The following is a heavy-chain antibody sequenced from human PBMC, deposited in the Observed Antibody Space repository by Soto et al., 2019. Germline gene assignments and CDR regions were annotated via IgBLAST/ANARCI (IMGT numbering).Heavy chain of an antibody. D-gene: IGHD6-19*01. V-gene: IGHV3-7*01. CDR2: IKQDGSEK. J-gene: IGHJ6*02. Sequence: PGGSLRLSCAASGFTFSSYWMSWVRQAPGKGLEWVANIKQDGSEKYYVDSVKGRFTISRDNAKNSLYLQMNSLRAEDTAVYYCARDLSSGWYLEYYYGMDVWGQGTTVTVSS. CDR1: GFTFSSYW. CDR3: ARDLSSGWYLEYYYGMDV.